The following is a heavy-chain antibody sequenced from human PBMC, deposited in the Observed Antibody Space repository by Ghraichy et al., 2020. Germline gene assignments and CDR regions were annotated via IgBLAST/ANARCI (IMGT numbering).Heavy chain of an antibody. CDR3: AGGALTYYRDTSGSRSWLDY. V-gene: IGHV3-23*01. Sequence: GGSLRLSCAASGFNFNTYAMTWVRQAPGKGLEWVSTVSAGATYVHYTYSVKGRFTVSRDNSKNTLFLQMEYLRADDTAVYYCAGGALTYYRDTSGSRSWLDYWGQGTLVTVSS. J-gene: IGHJ4*02. CDR1: GFNFNTYA. CDR2: VSAGATYV. D-gene: IGHD3-22*01.